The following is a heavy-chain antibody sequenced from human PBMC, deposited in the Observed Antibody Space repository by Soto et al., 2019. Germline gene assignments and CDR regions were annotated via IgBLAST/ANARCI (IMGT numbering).Heavy chain of an antibody. J-gene: IGHJ5*02. CDR3: ARQTDSSSWYCACDWFDP. V-gene: IGHV4-39*01. D-gene: IGHD6-13*01. CDR2: IYYSGST. CDR1: GGSISSSSYY. Sequence: QLQLQESGPGLVKPSETLSLTCTVSGGSISSSSYYWGWIRQPPGKGLEWIGSIYYSGSTYYNPSLKSRVTISVATSKNQFSLKLSSVTAADTAVYYCARQTDSSSWYCACDWFDPWGQGTLVTVSS.